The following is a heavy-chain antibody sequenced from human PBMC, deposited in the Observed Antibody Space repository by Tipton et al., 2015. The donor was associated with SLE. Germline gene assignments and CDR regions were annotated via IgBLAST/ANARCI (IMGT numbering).Heavy chain of an antibody. CDR3: ARGWYPDY. CDR2: IYYSGST. V-gene: IGHV4-34*01. J-gene: IGHJ4*02. Sequence: TLSLTCAVYGGSFSGYYWSWIRQPPGKGLEWIGYIYYSGSTYYNPSLKSQVTISVDTSKNQFSLKLSSVTAADTAVYYCARGWYPDYWGQGTLVTVSS. D-gene: IGHD6-13*01. CDR1: GGSFSGYY.